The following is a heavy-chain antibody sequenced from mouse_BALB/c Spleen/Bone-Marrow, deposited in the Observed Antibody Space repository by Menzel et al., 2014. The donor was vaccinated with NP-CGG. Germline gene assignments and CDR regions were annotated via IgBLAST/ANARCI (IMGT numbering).Heavy chain of an antibody. V-gene: IGHV1S81*02. CDR2: INPGNGGT. D-gene: IGHD6-2*01. CDR1: GYTFTNYY. CDR3: ARGSPY. J-gene: IGHJ3*01. Sequence: VQLQQSGAELMKPGASVKLSCKTSGYTFTNYYIYWVKQRPGQSLEWIGEINPGNGGTNFNERFKSKATLTVDKSSTTAYILLTSLTSEDSAVYYCARGSPYWGQGTLVTVSA.